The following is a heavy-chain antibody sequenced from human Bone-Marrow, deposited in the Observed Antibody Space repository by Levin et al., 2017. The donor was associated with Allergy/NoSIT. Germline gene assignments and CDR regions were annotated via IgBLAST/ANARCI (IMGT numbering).Heavy chain of an antibody. CDR2: ISSSGKTI. CDR3: AREKADYYGSGSYYYYYYYMDV. Sequence: PGGSLRLSCAASGLTFSSYEMNWVRQAPGKGLEWVSYISSSGKTIHYADSVQGRFTISRDNAKNSLYLQMSSLRAEDTAVYYCAREKADYYGSGSYYYYYYYMDVWGKGTTVTVSS. J-gene: IGHJ6*03. D-gene: IGHD3-10*01. CDR1: GLTFSSYE. V-gene: IGHV3-48*03.